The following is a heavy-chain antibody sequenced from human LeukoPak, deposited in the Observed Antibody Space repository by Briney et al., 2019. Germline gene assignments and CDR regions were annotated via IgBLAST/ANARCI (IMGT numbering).Heavy chain of an antibody. CDR2: INHSGST. J-gene: IGHJ4*02. D-gene: IGHD5-18*01. CDR1: GESFSGYY. CDR3: ARRGYSYRY. V-gene: IGHV4-34*01. Sequence: SETLSLTCAVYGESFSGYYWSWIRQPPGKGLEWIGEINHSGSTNYNPSLKSRVTISVDTSKNQFSLKLSSVTAADTAVHYCARRGYSYRYWGQGTLVTVSS.